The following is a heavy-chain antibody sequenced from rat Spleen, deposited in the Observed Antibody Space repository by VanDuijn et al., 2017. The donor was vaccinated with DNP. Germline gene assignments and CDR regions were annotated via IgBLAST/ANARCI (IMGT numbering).Heavy chain of an antibody. J-gene: IGHJ3*01. CDR1: GFSFSDYN. CDR3: ARHGGHYYDGTYYYRDFGFAY. V-gene: IGHV5-7*01. Sequence: EVQLVESGGGLVHPGRSLKLSCAASGFSFSDYNMAWVRQAPKKGLEWVARITYDGDTTYYRDSVKGRFTISRDNAKSTLSLQMDSLRSEDTATYYCARHGGHYYDGTYYYRDFGFAYWGQGTLVTVSS. CDR2: ITYDGDTT. D-gene: IGHD1-12*02.